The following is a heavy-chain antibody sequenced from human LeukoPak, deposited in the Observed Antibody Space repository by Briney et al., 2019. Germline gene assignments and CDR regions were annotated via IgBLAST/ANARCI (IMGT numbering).Heavy chain of an antibody. J-gene: IGHJ4*02. CDR1: GGSISSGGYY. D-gene: IGHD4-23*01. V-gene: IGHV4-31*03. Sequence: SETLSLTCTVSGGSISSGGYYWSWIRQHPGKGLEWIGYIYYSGSTYYNPSLKSRLTISVDTSKNQFSLKLSSVTAADTAVYYCARTTVVAKYFDYWGQGTLVTVSS. CDR2: IYYSGST. CDR3: ARTTVVAKYFDY.